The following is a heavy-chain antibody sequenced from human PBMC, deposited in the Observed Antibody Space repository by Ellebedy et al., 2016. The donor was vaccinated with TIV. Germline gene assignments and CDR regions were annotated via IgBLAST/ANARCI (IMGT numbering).Heavy chain of an antibody. CDR2: IQRDGSDK. Sequence: GGSLRLXXAASGFTFSNNWMSWVRQAPGKGLEWVANIQRDGSDKKYVDSVRGRFTISRDNTKNSLYLQMNSLRAEDTAVYYCARTDSGGYGYFDYWGQGTLVTVSS. CDR1: GFTFSNNW. J-gene: IGHJ4*02. V-gene: IGHV3-7*01. CDR3: ARTDSGGYGYFDY. D-gene: IGHD4-17*01.